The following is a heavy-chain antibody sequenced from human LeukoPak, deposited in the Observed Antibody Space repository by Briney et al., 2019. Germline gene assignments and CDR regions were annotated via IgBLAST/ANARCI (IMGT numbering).Heavy chain of an antibody. D-gene: IGHD3-22*01. CDR2: IYPGDSDT. Sequence: GESLKISCKGSGYSFTSYWIGWVRQMPGKGLEWMGIIYPGDSDTRYGPSFRGQVTISADKSISTAYLQWSSLKASDTAMYYCARHPHDSSGYYDYWGQGTLVTVSS. V-gene: IGHV5-51*01. CDR3: ARHPHDSSGYYDY. CDR1: GYSFTSYW. J-gene: IGHJ4*02.